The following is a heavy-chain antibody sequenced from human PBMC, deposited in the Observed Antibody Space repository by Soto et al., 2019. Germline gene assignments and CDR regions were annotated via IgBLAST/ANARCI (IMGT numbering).Heavy chain of an antibody. CDR2: IYYSGRT. D-gene: IGHD2-2*02. CDR3: ARGYCSSTSCYIWDNWFDP. CDR1: SCSISMDY. V-gene: IGHV4-59*01. J-gene: IGHJ5*02. Sequence: PAETLSLTCIASSCSISMDYWSWLRHPPVPGLEWIGYIYYSGRTNYNPSLKSRVTISVDTSKNQFSLKLSSVTAADTAVYYCARGYCSSTSCYIWDNWFDPWGQGTMVTVS.